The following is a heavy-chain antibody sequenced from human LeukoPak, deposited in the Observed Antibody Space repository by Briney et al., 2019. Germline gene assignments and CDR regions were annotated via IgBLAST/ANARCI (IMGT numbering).Heavy chain of an antibody. D-gene: IGHD3-22*01. J-gene: IGHJ4*02. CDR3: ARQGDSSGNFDN. CDR1: GRSISGYY. V-gene: IGHV4-59*08. Sequence: PSESLSPTCAVSGRSISGYYWSWIRQPPGKGLEWIGYIYSNGITKYNASLKSRLTISIDTSKNKFSLKLNSVTAADTAVYYCARQGDSSGNFDNWGQGTVVTVSS. CDR2: IYSNGIT.